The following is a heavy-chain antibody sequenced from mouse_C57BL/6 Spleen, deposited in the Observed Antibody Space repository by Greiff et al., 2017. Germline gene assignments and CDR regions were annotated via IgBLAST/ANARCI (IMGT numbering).Heavy chain of an antibody. J-gene: IGHJ3*01. CDR1: GYTFTEYT. D-gene: IGHD2-4*01. CDR3: ARHEPDYDAFAY. Sequence: QVQLKQSGAELVKPGASVKLSCKASGYTFTEYTIHWVKQRPGQGLEWIGWFYPGSGSIKYNEKFKDKATLTADKSSSTVYMELSSLTSEDSAVYFCARHEPDYDAFAYWGQGTLVTVSA. V-gene: IGHV1-62-2*01. CDR2: FYPGSGSI.